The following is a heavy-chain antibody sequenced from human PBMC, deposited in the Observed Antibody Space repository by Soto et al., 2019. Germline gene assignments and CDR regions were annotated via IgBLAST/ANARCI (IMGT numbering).Heavy chain of an antibody. V-gene: IGHV1-8*01. D-gene: IGHD6-13*01. Sequence: QVQLVQSGAEVKKPGASVKVSCKASGYTFTNYHIHWVRQATGQGLEWMGWMNPNSGDTDYAQKFQGRVTMTRDTSITAAYMELSGLSTEDTAGYYWARGGGGRWYSGDYWGQGTLVTVSS. J-gene: IGHJ4*02. CDR2: MNPNSGDT. CDR1: GYTFTNYH. CDR3: ARGGGGRWYSGDY.